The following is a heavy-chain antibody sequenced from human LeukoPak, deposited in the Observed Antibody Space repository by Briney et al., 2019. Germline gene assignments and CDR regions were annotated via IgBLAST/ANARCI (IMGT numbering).Heavy chain of an antibody. CDR3: ARGRYSGSYLIDY. D-gene: IGHD1-26*01. V-gene: IGHV3-23*01. Sequence: GGSLRLSCAASGFTFSSYAMSWVRQAPGKGLEWVSSISGSGVSTYYADAVKGRFTISRDNSKNTLYLQMNSLRAEDTAVYYCARGRYSGSYLIDYWGQGTLVTVSS. CDR2: ISGSGVST. CDR1: GFTFSSYA. J-gene: IGHJ4*02.